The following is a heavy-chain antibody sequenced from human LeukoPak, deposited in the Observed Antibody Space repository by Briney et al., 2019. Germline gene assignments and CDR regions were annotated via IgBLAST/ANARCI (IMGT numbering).Heavy chain of an antibody. CDR2: ISSRSSYI. V-gene: IGHV3-21*01. Sequence: TGGSLRLSCAASGFTFSSYSMNWVRQAPGKGLEWVSAISSRSSYIYYADSVKGRFTISRDNAKNSLYLQMNSLRAEDTAVYYCARVITDSSSWYGSDYWGQGTLVTVSS. CDR1: GFTFSSYS. D-gene: IGHD6-13*01. CDR3: ARVITDSSSWYGSDY. J-gene: IGHJ4*02.